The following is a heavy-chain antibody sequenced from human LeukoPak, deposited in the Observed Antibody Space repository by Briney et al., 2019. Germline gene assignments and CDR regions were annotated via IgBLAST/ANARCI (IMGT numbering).Heavy chain of an antibody. V-gene: IGHV3-66*01. CDR2: IYSGGST. CDR1: GFTVSSNY. Sequence: GGSLRLSCAASGFTVSSNYMSWVRQAPGKGLEWVSDIYSGGSTYYADSVKGRFTISRDNYKNTLYLQMNSLRAEDTAVYYCPRARRSQRLHWFDPWGQGTMVTVSS. D-gene: IGHD6-25*01. CDR3: PRARRSQRLHWFDP. J-gene: IGHJ5*02.